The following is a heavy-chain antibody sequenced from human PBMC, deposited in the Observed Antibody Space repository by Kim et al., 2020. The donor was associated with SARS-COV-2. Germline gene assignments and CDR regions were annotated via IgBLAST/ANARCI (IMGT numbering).Heavy chain of an antibody. J-gene: IGHJ6*02. D-gene: IGHD5-12*01. CDR2: IVVGSGNT. Sequence: SVKVSCKASGFTFTSSAVQWVRQARGQRLEWIGRIVVGSGNTNYAQKFQERVTITRNMSTSTAYMELSSLRSEDTAVYYCAADPLHSGYVPYYYGMDVWSQVTTVTVSS. CDR1: GFTFTSSA. V-gene: IGHV1-58*01. CDR3: AADPLHSGYVPYYYGMDV.